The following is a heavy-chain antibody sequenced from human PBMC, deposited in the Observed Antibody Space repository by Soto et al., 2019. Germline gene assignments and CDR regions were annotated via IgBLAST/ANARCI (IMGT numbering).Heavy chain of an antibody. Sequence: QVQLQESGPGLVKPSETLSLTCTVSGGSISSYYWSWIRQPPGKGLEWIGYIYYSGSTNYNPSLKSRVTISVATSKNQFSLKLSSVTAADTAVYYSARQAAAGTLHYYYYMDVWGKGTTVTVSS. CDR1: GGSISSYY. CDR2: IYYSGST. D-gene: IGHD6-13*01. V-gene: IGHV4-59*08. CDR3: ARQAAAGTLHYYYYMDV. J-gene: IGHJ6*03.